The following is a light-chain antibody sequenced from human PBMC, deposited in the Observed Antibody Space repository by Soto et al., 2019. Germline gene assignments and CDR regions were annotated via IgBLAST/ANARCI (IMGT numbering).Light chain of an antibody. CDR1: QSVSSY. Sequence: EIVLTQSPATLSLSPGERATLSCRASQSVSSYLAWYQQKPGQAPRLLIYDAYNRATGIPARFSGSGSGTDFPLTISSLEPEDFAVYYCQQRSNSFGQGTRLEIK. J-gene: IGKJ5*01. CDR2: DAY. V-gene: IGKV3-11*01. CDR3: QQRSNS.